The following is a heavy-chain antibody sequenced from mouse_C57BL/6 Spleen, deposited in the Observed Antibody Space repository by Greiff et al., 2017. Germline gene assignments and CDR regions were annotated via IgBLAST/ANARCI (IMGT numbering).Heavy chain of an antibody. Sequence: DVKLVESGGGLVKPGGSLKLSCAASGFTFSSYAMSWVRQTPEKRLEWVATISDGGSYTYYPDNVKGRFTISRDNANNNLYLQMRHLKSEDTAMYYCARGGSSYDAMDYWGQGTSVTVSS. D-gene: IGHD1-1*01. J-gene: IGHJ4*01. CDR1: GFTFSSYA. CDR3: ARGGSSYDAMDY. CDR2: ISDGGSYT. V-gene: IGHV5-4*03.